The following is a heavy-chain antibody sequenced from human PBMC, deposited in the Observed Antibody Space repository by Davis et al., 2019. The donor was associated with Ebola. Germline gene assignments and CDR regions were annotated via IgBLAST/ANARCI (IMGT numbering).Heavy chain of an antibody. Sequence: SVKVSCKASGGTFSSYAISWVRQAPGQGLEWMGGIIPIFGTANYAQKFQGRVTITADKSTSTAYMELSSLRSEDTAMYYCARDSCSSTSCYLYYYYGMDVWGQGTTVTVSS. CDR2: IIPIFGTA. J-gene: IGHJ6*02. CDR3: ARDSCSSTSCYLYYYYGMDV. CDR1: GGTFSSYA. D-gene: IGHD2-2*01. V-gene: IGHV1-69*06.